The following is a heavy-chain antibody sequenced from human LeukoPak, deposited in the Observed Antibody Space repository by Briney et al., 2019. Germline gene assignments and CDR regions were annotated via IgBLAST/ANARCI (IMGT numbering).Heavy chain of an antibody. CDR2: ISGSGGLT. CDR1: GFTFSSYA. CDR3: TIQGPPGCGYFDC. J-gene: IGHJ4*02. D-gene: IGHD2-21*01. V-gene: IGHV3-23*01. Sequence: PGGSLRLSCAASGFTFSSYAMNWVRQAPGKGLEWVSTISGSGGLTFYANSVKGRFTISRDNSKDTLDLQMNSLRAEDTAVYYCTIQGPPGCGYFDCWGQGSLVTVSS.